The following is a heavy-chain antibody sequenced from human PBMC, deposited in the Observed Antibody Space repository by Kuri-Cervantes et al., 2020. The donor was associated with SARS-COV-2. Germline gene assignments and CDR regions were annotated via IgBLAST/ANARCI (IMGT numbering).Heavy chain of an antibody. Sequence: GSLRLSCKGSGYSFTSYWIGWVRQMPGKGLEWMGIIYPGDPDTRYSPSFQGQVTISADKSISTAYLQWSSLKASDTAMYYCARHATYYYDSSGYYVWGQGTLVTVSS. D-gene: IGHD3-22*01. V-gene: IGHV5-51*01. CDR1: GYSFTSYW. CDR2: IYPGDPDT. J-gene: IGHJ4*02. CDR3: ARHATYYYDSSGYYV.